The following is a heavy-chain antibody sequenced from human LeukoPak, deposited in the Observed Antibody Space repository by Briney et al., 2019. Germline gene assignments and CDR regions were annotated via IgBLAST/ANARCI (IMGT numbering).Heavy chain of an antibody. CDR2: ISGSGDNT. J-gene: IGHJ4*02. D-gene: IGHD1-26*01. CDR3: AKCGSYWDFDY. CDR1: GYTFSSYA. Sequence: GGSLRLSCAASGYTFSSYAMSWVRQAPGKGLEGVSGISGSGDNTYYADSVKGRFTISRDNSKNMLYLQMNSLRAEDTAVYYCAKCGSYWDFDYWGQGTLVTVSS. V-gene: IGHV3-23*01.